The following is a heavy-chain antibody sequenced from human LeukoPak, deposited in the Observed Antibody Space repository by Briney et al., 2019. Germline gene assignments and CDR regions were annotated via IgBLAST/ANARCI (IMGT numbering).Heavy chain of an antibody. Sequence: GGSLRLSCAASGFTLSDYYMSWIRQAPGKGLEWISYTSSSGRTTYYADSVKGRFTISRDDARKSLYLQMNSLRAEDTAVYYCARDNHLYCTTGSCYGTDVWGQGTTVTVSS. CDR3: ARDNHLYCTTGSCYGTDV. J-gene: IGHJ6*02. CDR2: TSSSGRTT. CDR1: GFTLSDYY. D-gene: IGHD2-8*01. V-gene: IGHV3-11*01.